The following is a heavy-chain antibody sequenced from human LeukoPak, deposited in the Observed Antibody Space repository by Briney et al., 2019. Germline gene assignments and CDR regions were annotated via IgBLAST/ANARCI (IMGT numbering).Heavy chain of an antibody. CDR1: VFICRDYY. V-gene: IGHV3-11*04. J-gene: IGHJ6*03. CDR3: AADIVVVVAAYYYMDV. D-gene: IGHD2-15*01. CDR2: ISSSGCTI. Sequence: GGSLTLSCAASVFICRDYYMSWIRQAPGKGLEWVSYISSSGCTIYYADSVKGRFTISRDNAKNSLYLQMNSLRAEDTAVYYCAADIVVVVAAYYYMDVWGKGTTVSVSS.